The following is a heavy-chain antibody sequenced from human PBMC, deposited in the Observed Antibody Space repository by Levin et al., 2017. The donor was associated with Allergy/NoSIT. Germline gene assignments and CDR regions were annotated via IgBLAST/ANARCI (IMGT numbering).Heavy chain of an antibody. J-gene: IGHJ4*02. CDR3: ARAVSWSYFDY. Sequence: GESLKISCAASGFSFSDYPMTWVRQGQGKGLEWVASTSYDGSNKNYADSVKGRFTISRDNSKDTLYLQMSSLRSEDTGVYYCARAVSWSYFDYWGQGTLVTVSS. D-gene: IGHD3-3*01. CDR1: GFSFSDYP. V-gene: IGHV3-30*15. CDR2: TSYDGSNK.